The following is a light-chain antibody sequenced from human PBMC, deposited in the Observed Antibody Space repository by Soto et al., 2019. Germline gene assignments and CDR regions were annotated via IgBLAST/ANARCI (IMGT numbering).Light chain of an antibody. CDR3: KQYYSYPRT. CDR1: QGISSY. Sequence: IQMTQSPSSLSASVGDRVTITCRASQGISSYLAWHQQKPGKAPKLLIYAASTLQSGVQSRFSGSGSGTDFTLTISCLQSEDFATYYCKQYYSYPRTFGQGTKVDNK. V-gene: IGKV1-8*01. CDR2: AAS. J-gene: IGKJ1*01.